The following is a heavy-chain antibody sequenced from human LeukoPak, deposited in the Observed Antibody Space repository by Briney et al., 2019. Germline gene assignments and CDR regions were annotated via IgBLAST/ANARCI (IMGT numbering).Heavy chain of an antibody. V-gene: IGHV3-7*01. CDR3: AAWTDRGYSY. D-gene: IGHD5-12*01. CDR1: GFTFSRSW. J-gene: IGHJ4*02. CDR2: INPDGDGM. Sequence: GGSLRLSCTASGFTFSRSWMNWIRQAPGRGLEWVANINPDGDGMRFVDSVKGRFTMSRDNAQSSLHLQMNSLRVEDTAFYYCAAWTDRGYSYWGQGVLVTVSS.